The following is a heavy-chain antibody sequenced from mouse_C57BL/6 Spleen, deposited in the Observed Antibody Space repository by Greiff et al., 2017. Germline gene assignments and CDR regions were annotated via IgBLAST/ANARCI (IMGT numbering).Heavy chain of an antibody. CDR1: GYTFTDYY. D-gene: IGHD1-1*01. V-gene: IGHV1-75*01. CDR2: IFPGSGST. Sequence: VQLQESGPELVKPGASVKISCKASGYTFTDYYINWVKQRPGQGLEWIGWIFPGSGSTYYNEKFKGKATLTVDKSSSTAYMLLSSLTSEDSAVYVCARSNYYGSSPAWFAYWGQGTLVTVSA. J-gene: IGHJ3*01. CDR3: ARSNYYGSSPAWFAY.